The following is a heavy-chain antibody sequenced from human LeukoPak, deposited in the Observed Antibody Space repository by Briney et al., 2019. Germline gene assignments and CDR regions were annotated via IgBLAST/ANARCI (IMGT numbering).Heavy chain of an antibody. CDR2: IKQDGSDK. CDR3: ARGVGDFDY. J-gene: IGHJ4*02. Sequence: GGSLRLSCAASGFIFGNYAMSWVRQAPGKGLEWVANIKQDGSDKYYVDSVKGRFTISRDNAKNSLYLQMNSLRAEDTAVYYCARGVGDFDYWGQGTLVTVSS. V-gene: IGHV3-7*01. CDR1: GFIFGNYA. D-gene: IGHD2-2*01.